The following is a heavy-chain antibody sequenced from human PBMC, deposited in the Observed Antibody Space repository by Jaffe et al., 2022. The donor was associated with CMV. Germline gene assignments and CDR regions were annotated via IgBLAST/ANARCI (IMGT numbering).Heavy chain of an antibody. CDR2: INTHNGNT. J-gene: IGHJ3*01. V-gene: IGHV1-18*01. Sequence: QVQLVQSGAEVKKTGDSVKVSCQASPYYFTDYGFTWVRQAPGRGLQWMGWINTHNGNTNYARKLQDRLSLTRDRSTSTLYMELKTLKSDDTAVYYCARGKTSDYDSGAYEVWGQGTMVAVTS. D-gene: IGHD3-22*01. CDR3: ARGKTSDYDSGAYEV. CDR1: PYYFTDYG.